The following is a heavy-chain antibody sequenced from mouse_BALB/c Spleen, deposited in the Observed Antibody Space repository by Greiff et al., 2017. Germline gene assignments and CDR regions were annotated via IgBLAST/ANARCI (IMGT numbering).Heavy chain of an antibody. J-gene: IGHJ3*01. CDR2: IWAGGST. V-gene: IGHV2-9*02. CDR3: ARGTDYYGSSLAWFAY. Sequence: VKLMESGPGLVAPSQSLSITCTVSGFSLTSYGVHWVRQPPGKGLEWVGVIWAGGSTNYNPALMSRLSISKDNSKSQVFLKMNSLQTDDTAMYYCARGTDYYGSSLAWFAYWGQGTLVTVSA. CDR1: GFSLTSYG. D-gene: IGHD1-1*01.